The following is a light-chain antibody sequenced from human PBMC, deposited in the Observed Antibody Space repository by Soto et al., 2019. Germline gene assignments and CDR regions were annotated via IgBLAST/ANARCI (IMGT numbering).Light chain of an antibody. CDR1: QTVRTNY. V-gene: IGKV3-20*01. CDR2: GAS. J-gene: IGKJ4*01. CDR3: QQYSDSPLP. Sequence: EIVLTQSPGTLSLSPGERATLSCRASQTVRTNYLAWFQHKPGQAPRLLIYGASSRATGIPDRFSGSRSGTDLPLTINRLEHEDFAVYFCQQYSDSPLPFGGGTKVRIK.